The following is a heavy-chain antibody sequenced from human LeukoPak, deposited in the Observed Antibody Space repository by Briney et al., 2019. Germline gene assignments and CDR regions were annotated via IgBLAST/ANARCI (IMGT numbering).Heavy chain of an antibody. CDR2: IKKDGSET. CDR1: GFTLSTYW. V-gene: IGHV3-7*03. J-gene: IGHJ4*02. Sequence: GGSLRLSCAASGFTLSTYWMSWVRQVPGKGLEWVANIKKDGSETYHVDSVKGRFTISRDNAKNSLYLQMNSLRAEDTAMYYCAKGRYSGTTYYFDYWGQGTLVTVSS. D-gene: IGHD5-12*01. CDR3: AKGRYSGTTYYFDY.